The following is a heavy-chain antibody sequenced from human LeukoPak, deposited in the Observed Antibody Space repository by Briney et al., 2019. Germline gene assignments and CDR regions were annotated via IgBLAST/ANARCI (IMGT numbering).Heavy chain of an antibody. D-gene: IGHD3-22*01. CDR1: GGSINSGAYY. Sequence: PSQTLSLTCTVSGGSINSGAYYWSWIRQHPGKGLEWIGYIFYNGNTFYNPSLQSRVTISMDTSQNQFSLKLSSVTAADTAVYYCASEPSTYYYDSSGSDAFDIWGQGTMVTVSS. J-gene: IGHJ3*02. V-gene: IGHV4-31*03. CDR2: IFYNGNT. CDR3: ASEPSTYYYDSSGSDAFDI.